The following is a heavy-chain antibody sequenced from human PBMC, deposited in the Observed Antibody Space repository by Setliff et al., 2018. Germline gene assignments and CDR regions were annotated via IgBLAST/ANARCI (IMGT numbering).Heavy chain of an antibody. CDR3: ARDQWVRSPPLYFSYSMDV. D-gene: IGHD5-12*01. V-gene: IGHV4-61*02. CDR1: GVSFGSGTYY. Sequence: SETLSLTCTVSGVSFGSGTYYWSWIRQPAGKGLEWIGRISTSGNTNYNPSLKSRVTVSLDTSKNQFSLKLTSMTAADTAVYYCARDQWVRSPPLYFSYSMDVWGQGTTVTVSS. CDR2: ISTSGNT. J-gene: IGHJ6*02.